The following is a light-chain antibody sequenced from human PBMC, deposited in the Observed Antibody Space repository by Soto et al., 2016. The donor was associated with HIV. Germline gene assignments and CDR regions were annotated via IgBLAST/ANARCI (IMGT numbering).Light chain of an antibody. CDR3: QQTDSFPFT. CDR1: QAINSR. Sequence: IRMTQSPSSLSASTGDRVTITCRASQAINSRLAWYQQKPGKAPEVLITATYTLQAGVPSRFSGSASGGTGTDFTLTIDSLQPEDFATYYCQQTDSFPFTFGPGTKVNV. V-gene: IGKV1-12*01. CDR2: ATY. J-gene: IGKJ3*01.